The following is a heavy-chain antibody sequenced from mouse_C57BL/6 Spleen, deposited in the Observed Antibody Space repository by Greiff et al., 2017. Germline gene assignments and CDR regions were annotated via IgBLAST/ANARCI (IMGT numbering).Heavy chain of an antibody. CDR1: GFTFSDYY. CDR2: ISNGGGST. CDR3: ARQTDYDAMDY. Sequence: VQLKESGGGLVQPGGSLKLSCAASGFTFSDYYMYWVRQTPEKRLEWVAYISNGGGSTYYPDTVKGRFTISRDNAKNTLYLQMSRLKSEDTAMYYCARQTDYDAMDYWGQGTSVTVSS. J-gene: IGHJ4*01. V-gene: IGHV5-12*01.